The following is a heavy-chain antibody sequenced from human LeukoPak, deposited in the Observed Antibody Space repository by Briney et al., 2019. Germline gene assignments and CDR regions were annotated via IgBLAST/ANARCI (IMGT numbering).Heavy chain of an antibody. Sequence: GGSLRLSCAASGFTFSSYSMNWVRQAPGKGLEWVSYISSSSSTIYYADSVKGRFTISRDNAKNSLYLRMNSLRAEDTAVYYCARESGSSSSRSYYYYYMDVWGKGTTVTVSS. CDR1: GFTFSSYS. V-gene: IGHV3-48*04. J-gene: IGHJ6*03. CDR3: ARESGSSSSRSYYYYYMDV. D-gene: IGHD6-6*01. CDR2: ISSSSSTI.